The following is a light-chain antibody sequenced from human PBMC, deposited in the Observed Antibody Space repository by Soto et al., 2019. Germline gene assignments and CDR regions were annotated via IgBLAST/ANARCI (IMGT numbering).Light chain of an antibody. CDR1: NSNIGSDS. V-gene: IGLV1-44*01. J-gene: IGLJ2*01. CDR3: AAWDVSLNGPA. Sequence: QSVLTQPPSASGTPGQSVTISCSGSNSNIGSDSVSWYQHLPGSTLKVVIYRNNLRPSGVPDRFSGSKSGTSGSLAISGLQSEDEALYYCAAWDVSLNGPAFGGGTKLTVL. CDR2: RNN.